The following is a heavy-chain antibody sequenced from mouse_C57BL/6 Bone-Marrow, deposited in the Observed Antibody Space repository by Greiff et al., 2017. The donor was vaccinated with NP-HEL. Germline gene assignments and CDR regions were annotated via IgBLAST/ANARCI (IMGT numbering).Heavy chain of an antibody. J-gene: IGHJ1*03. CDR1: GFSLTSYG. V-gene: IGHV2-2*01. CDR2: IWRGGST. Sequence: VKLVESGPGLVQPSQSLSITCTVSGFSLTSYGVHWVRQSPGKGLEWLGVIWRGGSTDYNAAFISRLSISKDNSKSQVFFKMNSLQADDTAIYYCARRGYWYCDVWGTGTTVTVSS. CDR3: ARRGYWYCDV.